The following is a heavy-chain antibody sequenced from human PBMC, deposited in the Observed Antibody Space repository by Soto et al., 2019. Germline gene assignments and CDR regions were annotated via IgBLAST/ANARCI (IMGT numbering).Heavy chain of an antibody. V-gene: IGHV3-30*18. Sequence: PGGSLRLSCAASGFTFSSYGMHWVRQAPGKGLEWVAVISYDGSNKKYADSAEGRHTISRDNSKNTVYLQMNSLRPEDTALYYCAKSSFNYFFLDYWGQGALVTVSS. J-gene: IGHJ4*02. D-gene: IGHD3-10*01. CDR3: AKSSFNYFFLDY. CDR2: ISYDGSNK. CDR1: GFTFSSYG.